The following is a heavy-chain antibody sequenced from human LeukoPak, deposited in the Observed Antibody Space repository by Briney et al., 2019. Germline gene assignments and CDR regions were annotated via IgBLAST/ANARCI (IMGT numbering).Heavy chain of an antibody. J-gene: IGHJ4*02. Sequence: GGSLRLSCVVSGFIVSSNYMSWVRQSPGKGLEWVSIIYSSASTYYADSVKGRFTISRDNSKNTLYLQMNSLRAEDTAVYYCAKVSESNYDILTGYYTPYYFDYWGQGTLVTVSS. CDR1: GFIVSSNY. V-gene: IGHV3-66*01. D-gene: IGHD3-9*01. CDR3: AKVSESNYDILTGYYTPYYFDY. CDR2: IYSSAST.